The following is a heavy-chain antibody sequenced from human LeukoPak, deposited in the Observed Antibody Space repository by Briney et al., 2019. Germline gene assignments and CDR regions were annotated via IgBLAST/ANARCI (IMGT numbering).Heavy chain of an antibody. J-gene: IGHJ4*02. Sequence: GGSLRLSCAASGFTFSSYAMSWVRQAPGKGLEWVSTISGSGGSTYYADSVKGRFTISRDNSKNTLYLQMNSLRAEDTAVYYCAKGGSLTGYSDYFDYWGQGTLVTVSS. CDR3: AKGGSLTGYSDYFDY. D-gene: IGHD3-9*01. CDR2: ISGSGGST. V-gene: IGHV3-23*01. CDR1: GFTFSSYA.